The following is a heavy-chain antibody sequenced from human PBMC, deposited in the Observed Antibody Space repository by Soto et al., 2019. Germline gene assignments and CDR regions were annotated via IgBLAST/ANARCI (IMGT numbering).Heavy chain of an antibody. D-gene: IGHD3-9*01. V-gene: IGHV1-8*01. J-gene: IGHJ6*02. Sequence: QVQLVQSGAEVKKPGASVKVSCTFTSYDINWVRQATGQGLEWMGWMNPNSGNTRYAQKFQGRVTMTRNTSKFTAYMELSSLRSEDTAVYYCARGPGSIDWRFSYYYMDVWGQGTTVTVSS. CDR2: MNPNSGNT. CDR1: FTSYD. CDR3: ARGPGSIDWRFSYYYMDV.